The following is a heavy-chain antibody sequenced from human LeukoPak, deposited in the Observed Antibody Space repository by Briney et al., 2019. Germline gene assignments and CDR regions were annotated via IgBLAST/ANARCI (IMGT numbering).Heavy chain of an antibody. V-gene: IGHV4-59*12. J-gene: IGHJ6*02. CDR2: IYYSGST. CDR1: GGSISSYY. CDR3: ARDKRLYSSSWSYGMDV. D-gene: IGHD6-13*01. Sequence: SETLSLTCTVSGGSISSYYWSWIRQPPGKGLEWLGYIYYSGSTYYNPSLKSRVTISVDKSKNQFSLKLSSVTAADTAVYYCARDKRLYSSSWSYGMDVWGQGTTVTVSS.